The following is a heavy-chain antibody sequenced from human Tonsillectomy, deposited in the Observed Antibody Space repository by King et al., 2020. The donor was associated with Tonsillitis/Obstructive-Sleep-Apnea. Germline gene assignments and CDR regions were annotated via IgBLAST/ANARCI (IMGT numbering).Heavy chain of an antibody. D-gene: IGHD2-15*01. Sequence: VQLQQWGAGLLKPSETLSLTCAVYGGSFSGYYWSWIRQPPGKGLEWIGEINHSGSTNYNPSLKSRVTISVDTSKNQFSLKLSSVTAADTAVYYCARGIGIPLVVVAAIHFDYWGQGTLVTVSS. CDR2: INHSGST. CDR3: ARGIGIPLVVVAAIHFDY. CDR1: GGSFSGYY. J-gene: IGHJ4*02. V-gene: IGHV4-34*01.